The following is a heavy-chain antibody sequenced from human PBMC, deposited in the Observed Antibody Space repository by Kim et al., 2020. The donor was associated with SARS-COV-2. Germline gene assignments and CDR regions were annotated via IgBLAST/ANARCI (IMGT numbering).Heavy chain of an antibody. Sequence: SETLFLTCTVSGGSISSSSYYWGWIRQPPGKGLEWIGSIYYSGSTYYNPSLKSRVTISVDTSKNQFSLKLSSVTAADTAVYYCASLLLWFGELNFDYWGQGTRVTVSS. J-gene: IGHJ4*02. CDR1: GGSISSSSYY. CDR2: IYYSGST. CDR3: ASLLLWFGELNFDY. V-gene: IGHV4-39*01. D-gene: IGHD3-10*01.